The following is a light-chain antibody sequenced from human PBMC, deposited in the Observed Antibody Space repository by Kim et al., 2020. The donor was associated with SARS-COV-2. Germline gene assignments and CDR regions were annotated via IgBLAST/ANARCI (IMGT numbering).Light chain of an antibody. CDR3: QQYNSYLLT. J-gene: IGKJ4*01. CDR1: QSISSW. V-gene: IGKV1-5*01. CDR2: DAS. Sequence: GARVTITCRASQSISSWLAWYQQKPGKAPKLLIYDASSLESGVPSRFSGSGSGTEFTLTISSLQPDDFATYYCQQYNSYLLTFGGGTKVDIK.